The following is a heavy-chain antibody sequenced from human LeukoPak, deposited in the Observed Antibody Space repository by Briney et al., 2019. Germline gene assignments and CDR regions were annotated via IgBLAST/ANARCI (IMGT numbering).Heavy chain of an antibody. CDR3: ARDRAGVTDY. D-gene: IGHD3-10*01. V-gene: IGHV3-48*02. CDR2: IVRSSRTI. Sequence: GGSLRLSCAASGFTFSSFSMNWVRQAPGKGLEWVSYIVRSSRTIYYADSVKGRFTISRDNAKNSLFLQMNSLRDEDTAVYYCARDRAGVTDYWGQGTLVTVSS. CDR1: GFTFSSFS. J-gene: IGHJ4*02.